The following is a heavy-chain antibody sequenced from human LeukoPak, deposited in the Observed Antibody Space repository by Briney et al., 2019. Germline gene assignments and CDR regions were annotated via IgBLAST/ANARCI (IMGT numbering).Heavy chain of an antibody. CDR2: VSYTGRT. V-gene: IGHV4-59*11. CDR3: ARLLDNDISGDPDTFDV. Sequence: SETLSLTCTVPGGSLTGHYWSWIRRPPGKSLEWIGYVSYTGRTKYNPSLQSRITISIDTSKSQFSLKLSSGISAETAVYSCARLLDNDISGDPDTFDVWGQGTMVIVSS. CDR1: GGSLTGHY. D-gene: IGHD3-22*01. J-gene: IGHJ3*01.